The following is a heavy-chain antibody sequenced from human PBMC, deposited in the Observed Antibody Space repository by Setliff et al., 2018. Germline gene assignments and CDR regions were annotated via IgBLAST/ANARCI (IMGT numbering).Heavy chain of an antibody. J-gene: IGHJ4*02. CDR2: IIPIFGTA. D-gene: IGHD5-18*01. V-gene: IGHV1-69*05. CDR3: ARAVGAAMVTWYFDY. Sequence: ASVKVSCKASGYTFSSYAISWVRQAPGQGLEWMGGIIPIFGTANYAQKFQGRVTITTDESTSTAYMELSSLRSEDTAVYYCARAVGAAMVTWYFDYWGQGTLVTVSS. CDR1: GYTFSSYA.